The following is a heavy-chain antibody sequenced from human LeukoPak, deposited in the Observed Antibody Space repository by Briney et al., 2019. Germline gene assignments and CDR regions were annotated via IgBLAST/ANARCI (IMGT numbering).Heavy chain of an antibody. V-gene: IGHV3-23*01. J-gene: IGHJ5*02. D-gene: IGHD6-6*01. CDR1: GFSISGYA. CDR2: INSNGNT. CDR3: AKDQVGWTSSRFDP. Sequence: GASLRLSCAASGFSISGYAMSWVRQAPGKGLEWVSGINSNGNTYNADSVKGRFTISRDNSKNTLYLQMNSLRVGDTAVYYCAKDQVGWTSSRFDPWGQGTVVTVSS.